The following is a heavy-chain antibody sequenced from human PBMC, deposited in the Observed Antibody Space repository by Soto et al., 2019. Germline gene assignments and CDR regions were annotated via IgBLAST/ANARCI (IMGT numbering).Heavy chain of an antibody. CDR3: ARGTTTVVTPSWFDP. Sequence: KLSLTCAVCARSFSGYHRTWIRQPPGKGLEWIGEINHSGSTNYTPSLKSRVTISVDTSKNQLSLKLSSVTAADKAVYYCARGTTTVVTPSWFDPWGQGTLVTVSS. D-gene: IGHD2-21*02. CDR1: ARSFSGYH. V-gene: IGHV4-34*01. CDR2: INHSGST. J-gene: IGHJ5*02.